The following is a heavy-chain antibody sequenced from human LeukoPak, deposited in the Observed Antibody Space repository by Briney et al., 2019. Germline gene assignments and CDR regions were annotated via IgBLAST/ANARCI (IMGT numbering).Heavy chain of an antibody. J-gene: IGHJ6*03. CDR3: ARDPLDVVVVAATPNYMDV. CDR1: GGSISSGSNY. V-gene: IGHV4-61*02. Sequence: SETLSLTCTVSGGSISSGSNYWSWIRQPAGKGLEWIGRIHTSGSTNYNPSLKSRVTISVDTSKNQFSLKLSSVTAADTAVYYCARDPLDVVVVAATPNYMDVWGKGTTVTVSS. D-gene: IGHD2-15*01. CDR2: IHTSGST.